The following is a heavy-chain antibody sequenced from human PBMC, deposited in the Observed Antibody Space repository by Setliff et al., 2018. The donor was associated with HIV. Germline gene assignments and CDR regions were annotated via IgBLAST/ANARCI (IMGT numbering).Heavy chain of an antibody. CDR3: AVGPASYSSSWHFFDY. V-gene: IGHV1-18*01. CDR2: ISVYNGNT. J-gene: IGHJ4*02. D-gene: IGHD6-13*01. CDR1: GYILTSYG. Sequence: ASVKVSCKASGYILTSYGISWVRQAPGQGLEWMGWISVYNGNTNYAQKLQGRVTMTTDTSTSTAYMELRSLRSDDTAVYYCAVGPASYSSSWHFFDYWGQGTLVTVSS.